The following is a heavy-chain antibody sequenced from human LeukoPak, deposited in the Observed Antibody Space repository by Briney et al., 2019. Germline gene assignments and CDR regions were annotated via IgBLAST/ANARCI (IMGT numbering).Heavy chain of an antibody. Sequence: PGGSLRLSCAASGFTFSSYGMHWVRQAPGKGLEWVAVISYDGSNKYYADSVKGRFTISRDNSKNTLYLQMNSLRAEDTAVYYCAKDPIAAAGRGYFDYWGQGTLVTVSS. CDR2: ISYDGSNK. D-gene: IGHD6-13*01. CDR3: AKDPIAAAGRGYFDY. CDR1: GFTFSSYG. J-gene: IGHJ4*02. V-gene: IGHV3-30*18.